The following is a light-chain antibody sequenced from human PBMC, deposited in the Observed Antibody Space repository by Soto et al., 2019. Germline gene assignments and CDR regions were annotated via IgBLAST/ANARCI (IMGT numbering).Light chain of an antibody. CDR2: EVT. CDR1: SSDVGKYDR. V-gene: IGLV2-18*02. J-gene: IGLJ1*01. Sequence: QSALTQHPSVSGSPGQSVTISCTGTSSDVGKYDRVSWYQQPPGTAPKLIIYEVTNRPSGVPARFSGSKSGNTASLTISGLKAEDEADYYCSSYTSTSRYVFGAGTKVTVL. CDR3: SSYTSTSRYV.